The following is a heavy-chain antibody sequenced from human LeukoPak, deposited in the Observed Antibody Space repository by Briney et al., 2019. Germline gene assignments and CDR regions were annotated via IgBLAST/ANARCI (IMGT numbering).Heavy chain of an antibody. CDR1: GFTFSSYA. Sequence: PGGSLRLSCAASGFTFSSYAMSWVRQAPGKGLDWVSVISGSGGSTYYADSVKGRFTISRDNSKNTLYVQMNSLRAEDTAVYYCARDWAAFSSGWFFDYWGQGILVTVSS. J-gene: IGHJ4*02. V-gene: IGHV3-23*01. CDR3: ARDWAAFSSGWFFDY. D-gene: IGHD6-19*01. CDR2: ISGSGGST.